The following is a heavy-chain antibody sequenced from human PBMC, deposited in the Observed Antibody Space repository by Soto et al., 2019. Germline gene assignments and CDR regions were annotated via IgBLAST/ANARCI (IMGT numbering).Heavy chain of an antibody. CDR1: GFTFSSYG. CDR2: ISYDGSNK. J-gene: IGHJ6*02. Sequence: GGSLRLSCAASGFTFSSYGMHWVRQAPGKGLEWVAVISYDGSNKYYADSVKGRFTISRDNSKNTLYLQMNSLRAEDTAVYYCAKDFGMDVWGQGTTVTVSS. CDR3: AKDFGMDV. V-gene: IGHV3-30*18.